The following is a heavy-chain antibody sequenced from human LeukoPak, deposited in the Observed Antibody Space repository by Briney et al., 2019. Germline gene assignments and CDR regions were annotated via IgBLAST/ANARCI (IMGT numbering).Heavy chain of an antibody. CDR2: ISSSGYTT. D-gene: IGHD3-9*01. Sequence: GGSLRLSCAASAFSFSSYGMNWVRQAPGKGLEWVSYISSSGYTTNYADSVKGRFTISRDKANNSLSLQMHSLRAEDTALYYCAILSTTWAAGEDYWGQGTLVTVSS. J-gene: IGHJ4*02. V-gene: IGHV3-48*03. CDR3: AILSTTWAAGEDY. CDR1: AFSFSSYG.